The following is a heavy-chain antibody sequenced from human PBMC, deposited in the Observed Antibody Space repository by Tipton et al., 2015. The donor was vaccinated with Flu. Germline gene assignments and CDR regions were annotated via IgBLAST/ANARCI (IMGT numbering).Heavy chain of an antibody. CDR3: AKVIPELVAGLDY. CDR1: GFNFRDYA. Sequence: SLRLSCTGSGFNFRDYAMSWVRQAPGKGLEWVSGFGASGRTTYFADSVKGRFTISRDNFKNTLYLQMNSLRAEDTAVYYCAKVIPELVAGLDYWGQGTLVTVSS. J-gene: IGHJ4*02. D-gene: IGHD6-19*01. CDR2: FGASGRTT. V-gene: IGHV3-23*01.